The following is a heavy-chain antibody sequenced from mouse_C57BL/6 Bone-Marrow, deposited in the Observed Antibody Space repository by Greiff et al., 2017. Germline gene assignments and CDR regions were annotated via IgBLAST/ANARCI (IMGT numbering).Heavy chain of an antibody. J-gene: IGHJ3*01. CDR2: ISSGGSYT. CDR3: ARQLLFAY. CDR1: GFTFSSYG. V-gene: IGHV5-6*01. Sequence: EVHLVESGGDLVKPGGSLKLSCAASGFTFSSYGMSWVRQTPDKRLEWVATISSGGSYTYYPDSGKGRFTISRDNAKNTLYLQMSSLKSEDTAMYYCARQLLFAYWGQGTLVTVSA.